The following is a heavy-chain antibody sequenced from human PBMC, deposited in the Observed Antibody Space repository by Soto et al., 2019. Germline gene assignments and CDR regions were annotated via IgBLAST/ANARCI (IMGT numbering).Heavy chain of an antibody. J-gene: IGHJ6*02. CDR3: ARDGRSSSGYFLFDV. Sequence: PSETLSLTCTVFGGSISSYYWSWIRQPAGKGLEWIGRIYTSGSTNYNPSLKSRVTMSVDTSKNQFSLKLSSVTAADTAVYYCARDGRSSSGYFLFDVWGQGTTVTVSS. CDR2: IYTSGST. CDR1: GGSISSYY. V-gene: IGHV4-4*07. D-gene: IGHD3-22*01.